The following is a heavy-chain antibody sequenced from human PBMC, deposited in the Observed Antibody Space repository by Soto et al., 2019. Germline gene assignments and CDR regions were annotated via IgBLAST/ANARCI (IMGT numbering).Heavy chain of an antibody. CDR1: GGSISSYY. V-gene: IGHV4-59*01. Sequence: SETLSLTCTVSGGSISSYYWSWIRQPPGKGLEWIGYIYYSGSTNYNPSLKSRVTISVDTSRNQISLKLRSVTAADTAVYYCARSGGWDFDNWGQGTLVTVST. J-gene: IGHJ4*02. CDR3: ARSGGWDFDN. CDR2: IYYSGST. D-gene: IGHD6-19*01.